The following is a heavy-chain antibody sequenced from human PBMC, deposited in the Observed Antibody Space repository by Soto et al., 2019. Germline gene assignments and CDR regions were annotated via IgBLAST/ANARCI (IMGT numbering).Heavy chain of an antibody. CDR2: IYYSGST. Sequence: SETLSLTCTVSGGSISSCSYYWGWIRQPPGKGLEWIGSIYYSGSTYYNPSLKSRVTISVDTSKNQFSLKLSSVTAADTAVYYCARRSPSGSPPYYYYYGMDVWGQGTTVTVSS. CDR3: ARRSPSGSPPYYYYYGMDV. V-gene: IGHV4-39*01. CDR1: GGSISSCSYY. D-gene: IGHD1-26*01. J-gene: IGHJ6*02.